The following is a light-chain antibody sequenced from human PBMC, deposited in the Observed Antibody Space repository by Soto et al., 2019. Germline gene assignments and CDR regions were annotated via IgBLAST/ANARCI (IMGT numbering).Light chain of an antibody. J-gene: IGKJ4*01. V-gene: IGKV3D-20*01. Sequence: IVLTQSPATLSLSPGEGATLSCWASQSVSNNFFAWYQQRPGPAPRLLIHAASIRTTGTPDWIGGRASTTFFTLISSKLEPEVFALYYCQQYGSSLTFGGGTKVEIK. CDR3: QQYGSSLT. CDR1: QSVSNNF. CDR2: AAS.